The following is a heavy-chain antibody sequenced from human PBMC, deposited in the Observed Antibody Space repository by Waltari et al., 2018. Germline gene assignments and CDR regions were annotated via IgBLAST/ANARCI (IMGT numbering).Heavy chain of an antibody. CDR1: GYSISSGYY. CDR2: IYHSGST. V-gene: IGHV4-38-2*01. D-gene: IGHD3-9*01. CDR3: ARNYYDILTGYYSYYFDY. Sequence: QVQLQESGPGLVKPSETLSLTCAVSGYSISSGYYWGWIRQPPGKGLEWIGSIYHSGSTSYNPSLKSRVTISVDTSKNQFSLKLSSVTAADTAVYYCARNYYDILTGYYSYYFDYWGQGTLVTVSS. J-gene: IGHJ4*02.